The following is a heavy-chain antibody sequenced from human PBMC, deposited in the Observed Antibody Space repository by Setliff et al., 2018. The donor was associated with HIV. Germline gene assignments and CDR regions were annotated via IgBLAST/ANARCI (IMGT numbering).Heavy chain of an antibody. J-gene: IGHJ6*02. CDR3: AKPLTQWGVSPYHYAVDV. D-gene: IGHD1-26*01. Sequence: GSLRLSCAASGFTFSDYYMSWIRQAPGKGLEWVANIKQDGSEKYYVDSVKGRFTMSTDNSKNTLYLQMNSLRAEDTAVYYCAKPLTQWGVSPYHYAVDVWGQGTTVTVSS. V-gene: IGHV3-7*03. CDR1: GFTFSDYY. CDR2: IKQDGSEK.